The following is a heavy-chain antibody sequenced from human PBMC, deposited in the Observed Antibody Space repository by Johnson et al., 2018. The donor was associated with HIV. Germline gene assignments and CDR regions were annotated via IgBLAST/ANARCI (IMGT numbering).Heavy chain of an antibody. Sequence: VQLVESGGGLVQPGGSLRLSSAASGFTFSSYWMSWVRQAPGKGLEWVSVISGSGGSTYYADSVKGRFTISRDNSKNTLYLQMNSLRAEDTAVYYCAKDPGWFGEPGDAFDIWGQGTMVTVSS. CDR3: AKDPGWFGEPGDAFDI. D-gene: IGHD3-10*01. V-gene: IGHV3-23*04. J-gene: IGHJ3*02. CDR2: ISGSGGST. CDR1: GFTFSSYW.